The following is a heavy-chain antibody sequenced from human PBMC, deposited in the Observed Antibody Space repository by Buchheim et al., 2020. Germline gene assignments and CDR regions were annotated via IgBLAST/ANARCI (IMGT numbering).Heavy chain of an antibody. D-gene: IGHD6-13*01. CDR3: ARDLLTRSSWPGWFDP. CDR2: IWYDGSNK. J-gene: IGHJ5*02. CDR1: GFTFSSYG. Sequence: QVQLVESGGGVVQPGRSLRLSCAASGFTFSSYGMHWVRQAPGKGLEWVAVIWYDGSNKYYADSVKGRVTISRDNSKNTAYLQMNSLRAEDTAVYYCARDLLTRSSWPGWFDPWGQGTL. V-gene: IGHV3-33*01.